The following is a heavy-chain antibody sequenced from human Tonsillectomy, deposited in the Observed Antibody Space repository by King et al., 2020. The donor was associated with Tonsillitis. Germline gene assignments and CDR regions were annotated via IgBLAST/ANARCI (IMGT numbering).Heavy chain of an antibody. CDR2: ISGRGTST. D-gene: IGHD5-12*01. Sequence: VQLVESGGGLVQPGGSLRLSCAASGFTFSSFAMSWVRQAPGKGLDWVSAISGRGTSTYYADSVKGRFTISRDNSKNTLYLQMNSLRAEDTAVYYCAKDVSGYEPYYFDYWGQGTLVTVSS. V-gene: IGHV3-23*04. J-gene: IGHJ4*02. CDR1: GFTFSSFA. CDR3: AKDVSGYEPYYFDY.